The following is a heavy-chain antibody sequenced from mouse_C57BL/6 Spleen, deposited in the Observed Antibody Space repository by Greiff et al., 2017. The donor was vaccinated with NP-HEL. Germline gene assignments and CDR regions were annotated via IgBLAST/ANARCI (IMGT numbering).Heavy chain of an antibody. D-gene: IGHD2-14*01. CDR3: ARGERDRYFDY. CDR2: ISDGGSYT. CDR1: GFTFSSYA. V-gene: IGHV5-4*01. J-gene: IGHJ2*01. Sequence: EVQGVESGGGLVKPGGSLKLSCAASGFTFSSYAMSWVRQTPEKRLEWVATISDGGSYTYYPDNVKGRFTISRDNAKNNLYLQMSHLKSEDTAMYYCARGERDRYFDYWGQGTTLTVSS.